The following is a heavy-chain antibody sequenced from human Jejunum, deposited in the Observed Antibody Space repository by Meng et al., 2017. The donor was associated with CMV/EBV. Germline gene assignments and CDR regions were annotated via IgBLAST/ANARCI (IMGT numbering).Heavy chain of an antibody. CDR2: IWNDGTTK. V-gene: IGHV3-33*06. Sequence: ASGFTFSSYGMHWVRQAPGKGLEWVAVIWNDGTTKYYADSVKGRFTISRDNSKNTLYVQMNSLRAEDTAVYYCAKERVFGYWYFDLWGRGTLVTVSS. CDR3: AKERVFGYWYFDL. D-gene: IGHD3-3*01. CDR1: GFTFSSYG. J-gene: IGHJ2*01.